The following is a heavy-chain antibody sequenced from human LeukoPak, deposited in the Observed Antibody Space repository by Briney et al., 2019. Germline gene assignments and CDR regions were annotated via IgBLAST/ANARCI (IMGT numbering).Heavy chain of an antibody. V-gene: IGHV1-69*04. CDR1: GGTFSSYT. D-gene: IGHD2-15*01. CDR2: IIPILGIA. J-gene: IGHJ3*02. CDR3: AREKYCSGGSCYDDAFDI. Sequence: SVKVSCKASGGTFSSYTISWVRQAPGQGLEWMGRIIPILGIANYAQKFQGGVTITADKSTSTAYMELSSLRSEDTAVYYCAREKYCSGGSCYDDAFDIWAKGQWSPSLQ.